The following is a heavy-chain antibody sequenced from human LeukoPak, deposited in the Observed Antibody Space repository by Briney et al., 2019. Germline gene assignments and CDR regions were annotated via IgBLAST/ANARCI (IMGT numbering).Heavy chain of an antibody. CDR2: IYYSGST. CDR3: ARDSCSSTSCSLDY. CDR1: GGSVGSGSYY. V-gene: IGHV4-61*01. J-gene: IGHJ4*02. D-gene: IGHD2-2*01. Sequence: SETLSLTCTVSGGSVGSGSYYWSWIRQPPGKGLEWIRYIYYSGSTNYNPSLKSRVTISVDTSKNQFSLKLSSVTAADTAVYYCARDSCSSTSCSLDYWGQGTLVTVSS.